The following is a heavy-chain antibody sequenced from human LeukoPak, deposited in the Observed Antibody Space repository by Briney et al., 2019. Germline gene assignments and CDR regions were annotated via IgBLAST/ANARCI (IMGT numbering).Heavy chain of an antibody. V-gene: IGHV4-31*03. Sequence: SQTLSLTRTVSGGSISSGGYYWSWIRQHPGKGLEWIGYIYNSGSTYYNPPLKSRVTISVDTSKNQFSLKLSSVTAADTAVYYCAREIYVVREIVIPSYCDYWGQGTLVTVSS. CDR3: AREIYVVREIVIPSYCDY. CDR2: IYNSGST. CDR1: GGSISSGGYY. D-gene: IGHD3-10*01. J-gene: IGHJ4*02.